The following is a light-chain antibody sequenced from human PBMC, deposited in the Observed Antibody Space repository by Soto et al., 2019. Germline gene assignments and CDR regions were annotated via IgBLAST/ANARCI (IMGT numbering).Light chain of an antibody. CDR2: EVS. V-gene: IGLV2-8*01. CDR3: KSYAGSKNKV. J-gene: IGLJ3*02. Sequence: QSALTQPPSASGSPGQSVTISCTGTSSDVGGDNYVSWYQQHPGKAPKLMIYEVSKRPSGVPDRFSGSKSGNTASLTVSGLQADDEAYYSWKSYAGSKNKVFCAGTKLTAL. CDR1: SSDVGGDNY.